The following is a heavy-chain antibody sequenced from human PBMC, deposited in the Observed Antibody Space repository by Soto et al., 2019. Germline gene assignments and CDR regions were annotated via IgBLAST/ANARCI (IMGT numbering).Heavy chain of an antibody. CDR2: ISGSDGSR. CDR3: AKGRPSGSYDY. V-gene: IGHV3-23*01. D-gene: IGHD1-26*01. Sequence: PGGSLSLSCAASGFTFSSYAMSWVRQAPGKGLEWVSGISGSDGSRYYADSVKGRFIISRDNSKNTLYLQMNSLRAEDTAVYYCAKGRPSGSYDYWGQGTLVTVSS. CDR1: GFTFSSYA. J-gene: IGHJ4*02.